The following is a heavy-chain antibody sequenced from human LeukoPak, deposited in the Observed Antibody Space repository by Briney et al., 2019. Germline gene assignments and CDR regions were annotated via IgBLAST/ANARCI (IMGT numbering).Heavy chain of an antibody. Sequence: GGSLRLSCAASGFTFGDSVMSWVRQAPGKGLEWVSAISGSGGSTYYADSVKGRFTISRDNSKNTLYLQMNSLRAEDTALYYCARRYYYHSSPIDSWGQGTLVTVSS. CDR2: ISGSGGST. CDR1: GFTFGDSV. CDR3: ARRYYYHSSPIDS. J-gene: IGHJ4*02. D-gene: IGHD3-22*01. V-gene: IGHV3-23*01.